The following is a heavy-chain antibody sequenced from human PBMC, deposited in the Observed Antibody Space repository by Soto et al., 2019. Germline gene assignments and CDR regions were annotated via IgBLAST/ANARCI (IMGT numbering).Heavy chain of an antibody. J-gene: IGHJ4*02. Sequence: EVQLVESGGGLVQPGGSLRLTCAASGFTFSYYWTHWVRQAPGKGLVWVSRIISDGSSTNYADSVKGRFTISRDNSKNTVFLQMNSLRAEETAVYYCSRTYSEFNIPFDFWGQGTLVTVSS. D-gene: IGHD3-10*01. CDR3: SRTYSEFNIPFDF. V-gene: IGHV3-74*01. CDR1: GFTFSYYW. CDR2: IISDGSST.